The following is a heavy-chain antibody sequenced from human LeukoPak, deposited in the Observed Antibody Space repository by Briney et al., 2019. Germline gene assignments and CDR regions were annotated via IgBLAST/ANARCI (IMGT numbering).Heavy chain of an antibody. J-gene: IGHJ3*01. V-gene: IGHV5-51*01. Sequence: GESLKISCKGSGYTFTNYWIGWVRQMPGKGLEWMGIIYPGDSDTRYSPSFQGQVTFSADKSISTAYLHWSSLKASDTAMYFCARWSVLTQLDAFDVWGQGTTVTVSS. CDR3: ARWSVLTQLDAFDV. CDR1: GYTFTNYW. CDR2: IYPGDSDT. D-gene: IGHD4/OR15-4a*01.